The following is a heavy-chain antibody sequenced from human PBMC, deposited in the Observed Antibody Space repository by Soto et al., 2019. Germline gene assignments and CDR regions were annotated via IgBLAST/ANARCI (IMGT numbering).Heavy chain of an antibody. CDR3: ARHPSDFWFDL. D-gene: IGHD2-21*02. J-gene: IGHJ5*02. CDR1: GCSISSSSYF. V-gene: IGHV4-39*01. CDR2: IYYSGST. Sequence: PSETLSLTCSVSGCSISSSSYFWCWILQPPGKGLEWIGSIYYSGSTYYNPSLKSRVTVSVDTSKNQFSLKLSSVTAADTAGYYCARHPSDFWFDLWGQVTLVRVSS.